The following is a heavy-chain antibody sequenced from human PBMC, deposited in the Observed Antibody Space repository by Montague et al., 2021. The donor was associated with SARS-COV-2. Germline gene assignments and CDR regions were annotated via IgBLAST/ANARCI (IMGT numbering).Heavy chain of an antibody. Sequence: SETLSLTRTLSGGSLNKHYWSWIRRAPGKELEWLGNIFYKGNTNXNVXFLCQVSMSLDTPQNQFSLRLTSLTAADTAVYYCARSISSSGARDNWGQGILVTVS. CDR2: IFYKGNT. J-gene: IGHJ4*02. CDR3: ARSISSSGARDN. CDR1: GGSLNKHY. D-gene: IGHD3-22*01. V-gene: IGHV4-59*11.